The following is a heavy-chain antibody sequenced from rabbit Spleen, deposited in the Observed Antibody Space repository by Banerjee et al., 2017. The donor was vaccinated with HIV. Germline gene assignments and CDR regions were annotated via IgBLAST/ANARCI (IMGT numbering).Heavy chain of an antibody. V-gene: IGHV1S40*01. Sequence: QSLEESGGDLVKPGASLTLTCTASGFSFSSSYWMCWVRQAPGKGLEWVGCIYTGDGSTHYASWVNGRFSISKTSSTTVTLQMTSLTVADTATYFCARDSAYGSSRGYPNLWGPGTLVTVS. D-gene: IGHD1-1*01. CDR1: GFSFSSSYW. J-gene: IGHJ4*01. CDR2: IYTGDGST. CDR3: ARDSAYGSSRGYPNL.